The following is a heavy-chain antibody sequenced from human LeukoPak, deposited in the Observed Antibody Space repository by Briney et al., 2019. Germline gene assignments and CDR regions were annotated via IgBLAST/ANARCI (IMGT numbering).Heavy chain of an antibody. CDR1: GGSFSGYY. CDR3: ARVSSYHYDRRYRTQIDY. Sequence: SETLSLTCAVYGGSFSGYYWSWIRQPPGKGLEWIGEINHSGSTNYNPSLKSRVTISVDTSKNQFSLKLSSVTAADTAVSYCARVSSYHYDRRYRTQIDYWGQGTLVTVSS. V-gene: IGHV4-34*01. J-gene: IGHJ4*02. D-gene: IGHD3-22*01. CDR2: INHSGST.